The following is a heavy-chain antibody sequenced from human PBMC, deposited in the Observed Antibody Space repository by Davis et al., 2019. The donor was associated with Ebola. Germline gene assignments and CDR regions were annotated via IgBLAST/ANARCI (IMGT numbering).Heavy chain of an antibody. Sequence: GESLKVSCKGSGYSFTSYWISWVRQLPGKGLEWMGRIDPSDSYTNYSPSFQGHVTISADKSISTAYLQWSSLKASDTAMYYCARRGTMGAIRDDYWGQGTLVTVSS. CDR3: ARRGTMGAIRDDY. D-gene: IGHD1-26*01. CDR1: GYSFTSYW. CDR2: IDPSDSYT. J-gene: IGHJ4*02. V-gene: IGHV5-10-1*01.